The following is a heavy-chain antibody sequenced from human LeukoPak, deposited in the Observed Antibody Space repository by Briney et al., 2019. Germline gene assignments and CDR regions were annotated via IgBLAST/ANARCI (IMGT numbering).Heavy chain of an antibody. Sequence: PSETLSLTCAVYGGSFSGYYWSWISQPPGKGLEWIGEINHSGDTKYNPSLKRRVSMSVDVSKDQFSLKLTSLTAADTAVYYCARGSRNYNNYEGADYWGQGTLVTVSS. V-gene: IGHV4-34*01. D-gene: IGHD4-11*01. J-gene: IGHJ4*02. CDR3: ARGSRNYNNYEGADY. CDR1: GGSFSGYY. CDR2: INHSGDT.